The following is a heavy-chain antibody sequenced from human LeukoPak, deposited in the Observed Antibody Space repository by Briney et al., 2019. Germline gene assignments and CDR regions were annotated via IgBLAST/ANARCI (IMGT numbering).Heavy chain of an antibody. Sequence: GGSLRLSCAASGFTFSSYAMHWVRQAPGKGLEYVSAITNNGGSTYYADSVKGRFSISRDNSKNTLYLQMGSLRAEDMAVYYCARGSGSYPRGEYYFDYWGQGTLVTVSS. J-gene: IGHJ4*02. CDR3: ARGSGSYPRGEYYFDY. V-gene: IGHV3-64*02. CDR2: ITNNGGST. CDR1: GFTFSSYA. D-gene: IGHD1-26*01.